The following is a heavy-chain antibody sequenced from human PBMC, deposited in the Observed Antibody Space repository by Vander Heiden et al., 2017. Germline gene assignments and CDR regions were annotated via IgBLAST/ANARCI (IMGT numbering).Heavy chain of an antibody. J-gene: IGHJ3*02. V-gene: IGHV4-59*08. CDR3: ARQDGAGSSGAFDI. CDR2: IYYSGRN. CDR1: GGSISSYY. Sequence: QVQLQESGPGLVKPSETLSLTCTVSGGSISSYYWNWIRQPPGKGLEWIGYIYYSGRNNYNPARKSRVTISVDTSKNQFSRKLRSVPAAATAVYYYARQDGAGSSGAFDIWGQGTMVTVSS. D-gene: IGHD3-10*01.